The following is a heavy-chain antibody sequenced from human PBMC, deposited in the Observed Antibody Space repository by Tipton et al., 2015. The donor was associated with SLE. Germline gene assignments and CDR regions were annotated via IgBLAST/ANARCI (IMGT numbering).Heavy chain of an antibody. CDR3: ARDIDSSDEGRAFDI. D-gene: IGHD3-22*01. J-gene: IGHJ3*02. V-gene: IGHV4-39*07. CDR2: IYYSGST. Sequence: TLSLTCTVSGGSISSYYWSWIRQPPGKGLEWIGSIYYSGSTYYNPSLKSRVTISVDTSKNQVSLKLSSVTAADTAVYYCARDIDSSDEGRAFDIWGQGTMVTVSS. CDR1: GGSISSYY.